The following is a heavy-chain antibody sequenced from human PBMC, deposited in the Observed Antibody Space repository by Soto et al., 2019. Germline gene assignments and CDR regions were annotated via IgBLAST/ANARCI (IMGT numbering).Heavy chain of an antibody. D-gene: IGHD3-3*01. Sequence: SETLSLTCAVAGYSITNGYYWGWVRQPTGKGLEWIGSIYHSGNTYYNPSLKSRVTISVDTSTNQFSLTLSSVTAADTAAYYCARGKGVTYFHFWSGQPYYYYVMDVWRQGTTVTVSS. V-gene: IGHV4-38-2*01. CDR3: ARGKGVTYFHFWSGQPYYYYVMDV. CDR2: IYHSGNT. CDR1: GYSITNGYY. J-gene: IGHJ6*02.